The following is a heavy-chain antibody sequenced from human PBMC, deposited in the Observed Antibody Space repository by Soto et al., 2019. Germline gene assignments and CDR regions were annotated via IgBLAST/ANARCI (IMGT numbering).Heavy chain of an antibody. D-gene: IGHD2-2*01. V-gene: IGHV3-15*07. CDR3: TTDPLECYDLPYGMDV. J-gene: IGHJ6*02. CDR1: GFTFSNAW. Sequence: GGSLRLSCAASGFTFSNAWMNWVRQAPGKGLEWVGRIKSKTDGGTTDYAAPVKGRFTISRDDSKNTLYLQMNSLKTEDTAVYYCTTDPLECYDLPYGMDVWGQGTTVTVS. CDR2: IKSKTDGGTT.